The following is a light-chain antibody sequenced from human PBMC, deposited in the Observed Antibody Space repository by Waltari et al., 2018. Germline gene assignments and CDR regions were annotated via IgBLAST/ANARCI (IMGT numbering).Light chain of an antibody. CDR2: QAS. CDR3: QQYNSYSLLS. CDR1: QSISKW. J-gene: IGKJ4*01. V-gene: IGKV1-5*03. Sequence: DIQMTQSPSTLSESVGARVIFRCRACQSISKWLASYQQKPGKALKLLSYQASTLESGVPARFSGSGAGTEFTLTISSLQPEDLATYYCQQYNSYSLLSFGGGTNVEIK.